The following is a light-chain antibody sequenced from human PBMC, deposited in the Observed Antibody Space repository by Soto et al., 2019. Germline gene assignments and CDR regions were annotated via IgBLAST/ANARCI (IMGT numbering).Light chain of an antibody. CDR3: SSYAGSNTDVV. V-gene: IGLV2-8*01. Sequence: QSVLTQPPSASGSPGQSVTISCTGTSSDIGGYGYVSWYQQHPGKAPKLMIYEVTKRASGVPGRFSGSKSGNTASLTVSGLPAEDEADYCCSSYAGSNTDVVFGGGTKLTVL. J-gene: IGLJ2*01. CDR2: EVT. CDR1: SSDIGGYGY.